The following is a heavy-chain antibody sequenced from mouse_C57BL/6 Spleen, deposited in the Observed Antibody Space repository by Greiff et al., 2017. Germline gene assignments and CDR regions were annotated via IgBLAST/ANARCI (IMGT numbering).Heavy chain of an antibody. CDR2: IHPSDSDT. J-gene: IGHJ1*03. Sequence: VQLQQPGAELVKPGASVKVSCKASGYTFTSYWMHWVKQRPGQGLEWIGRIHPSDSDTNYNQKFNGKATLTVDKSSRTAYMQLSSLTSEDSAVYYCAMPPHYYGSSYEYIDVWGTGTTVTVSS. CDR3: AMPPHYYGSSYEYIDV. V-gene: IGHV1-74*01. CDR1: GYTFTSYW. D-gene: IGHD1-1*01.